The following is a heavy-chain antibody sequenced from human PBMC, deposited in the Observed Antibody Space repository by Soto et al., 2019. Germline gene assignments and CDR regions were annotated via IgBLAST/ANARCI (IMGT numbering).Heavy chain of an antibody. Sequence: QVQLVGSGGGVVQPGRSLRLSCAASGFTFSAYGMHWVRQAPGKGLEWVAVIWYDGSNKYYGDSVKGRFTISRDNSKNTLDLQMNNLRAEDTAVYYCARDGGYYGSGSFFDPWGQGTLVTVSS. CDR3: ARDGGYYGSGSFFDP. CDR2: IWYDGSNK. D-gene: IGHD3-10*01. J-gene: IGHJ5*02. V-gene: IGHV3-33*01. CDR1: GFTFSAYG.